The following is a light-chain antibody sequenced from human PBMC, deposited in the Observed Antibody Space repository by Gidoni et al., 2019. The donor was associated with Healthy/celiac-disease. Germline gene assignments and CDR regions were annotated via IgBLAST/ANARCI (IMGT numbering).Light chain of an antibody. J-gene: IGLJ1*01. Sequence: QSALTQPASVSGSPGQSITISCTGTSSDGGGYNYCSWYQQHPGKAPKLMIYDVSNRPSGVSNRFSGSKSGNTAALTISGLQAEHEADYYCSSYTSSSPLYVFGTGTKVTVL. CDR3: SSYTSSSPLYV. CDR1: SSDGGGYNY. CDR2: DVS. V-gene: IGLV2-14*01.